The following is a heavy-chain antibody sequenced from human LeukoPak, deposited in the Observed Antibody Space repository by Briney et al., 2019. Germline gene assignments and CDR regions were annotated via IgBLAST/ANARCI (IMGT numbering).Heavy chain of an antibody. V-gene: IGHV1-18*04. J-gene: IGHJ4*02. Sequence: ASVKVSCKASAYTFSSRGVTWVRQAPGQGLEWMGWISAIIGTAKYAQKFQGRVTMAADTSTGTAYMELSSLRSEDTAVYYCARELTTVTTSHFDYWGQGTLVTVSS. CDR2: ISAIIGTA. CDR1: AYTFSSRG. D-gene: IGHD4-17*01. CDR3: ARELTTVTTSHFDY.